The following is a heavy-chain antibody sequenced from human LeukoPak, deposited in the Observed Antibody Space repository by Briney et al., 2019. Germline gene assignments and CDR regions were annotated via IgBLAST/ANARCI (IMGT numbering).Heavy chain of an antibody. CDR3: AQDSYYYYIDV. CDR2: IGYDGSNK. J-gene: IGHJ6*03. Sequence: GGSLRLSCAASGFTFRSYGMHWVRQAPGKGLEWVTFIGYDGSNKYYTDSVKGRFTISRDNSKNTLYLQMNSRRAEDTAIYYCAQDSYYYYIDVWGKGTTVTVSS. CDR1: GFTFRSYG. V-gene: IGHV3-30*02.